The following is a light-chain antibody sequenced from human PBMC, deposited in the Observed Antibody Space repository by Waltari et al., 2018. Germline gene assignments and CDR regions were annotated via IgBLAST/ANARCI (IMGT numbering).Light chain of an antibody. J-gene: IGKJ3*01. CDR3: QHRRNWMFT. CDR2: DVS. CDR1: QSVGSF. Sequence: EIVLTQSPATLSLSPGERATLSCRASQSVGSFLAWYQQKSGQAPRLLIYDVSNRAPGIPARFSGRGSGTDFTLIISSLEPEDFAVYYCQHRRNWMFTFGPGTKVDIK. V-gene: IGKV3-11*01.